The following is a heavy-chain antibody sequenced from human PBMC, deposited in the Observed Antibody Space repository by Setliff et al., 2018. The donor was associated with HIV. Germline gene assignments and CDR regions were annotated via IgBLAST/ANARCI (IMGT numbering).Heavy chain of an antibody. Sequence: SETLSLTYTVSGGSISSGSYYWSWIRQPAGKGLEWIGRIYTSGSTNYNPSLKSRVTISVDTSKNQFSLKLSSVTAADTAVYYCARDREDDGDYVAFDIWGQGTMVTVSS. J-gene: IGHJ3*02. CDR1: GGSISSGSYY. V-gene: IGHV4-61*02. CDR2: IYTSGST. CDR3: ARDREDDGDYVAFDI. D-gene: IGHD4-17*01.